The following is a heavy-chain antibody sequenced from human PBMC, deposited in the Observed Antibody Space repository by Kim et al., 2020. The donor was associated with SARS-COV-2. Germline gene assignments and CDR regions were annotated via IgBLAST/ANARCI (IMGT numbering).Heavy chain of an antibody. D-gene: IGHD2-2*01. V-gene: IGHV3-48*02. CDR1: GFTFSSYS. J-gene: IGHJ4*02. CDR2: ISSSSSTI. Sequence: GGSLRLSCAASGFTFSSYSMNWVRQAPGKGLEWVSYISSSSSTIYYADSVKGRFTISRDNAKNSLYLQMNSLRDEDTAVYYCARDGDCSSTSCYFDYWGQGTLGTVSS. CDR3: ARDGDCSSTSCYFDY.